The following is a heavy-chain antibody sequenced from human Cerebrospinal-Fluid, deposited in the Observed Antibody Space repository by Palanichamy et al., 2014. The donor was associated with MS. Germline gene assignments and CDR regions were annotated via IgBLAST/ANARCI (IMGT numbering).Heavy chain of an antibody. J-gene: IGHJ4*02. CDR1: GFTFEDYD. D-gene: IGHD6-19*01. V-gene: IGHV3-49*04. CDR3: TRDGYMLAVAGAFDY. CDR2: IRSKAYSGTV. Sequence: EVQLVESGGGLVRPGRSLRLSCTASGFTFEDYDMSWVRQAPGKGLEWVGFIRSKAYSGTVEYAASVKGRIIISRDNSKSIVYLQLNSLKTEDTAVYYCTRDGYMLAVAGAFDYWGQGTLVTVSS.